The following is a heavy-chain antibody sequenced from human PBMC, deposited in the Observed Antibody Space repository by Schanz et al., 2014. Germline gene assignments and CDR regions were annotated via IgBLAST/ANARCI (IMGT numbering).Heavy chain of an antibody. J-gene: IGHJ4*02. V-gene: IGHV3-66*01. CDR3: ARPPISVAGRWADY. Sequence: EVQVVESGGGLVQPGGSLRLSCAVSGFTVSANYMIWVRQPPGKGLEWVSLIDYAGSTNYADSVKGRMTVSRDTSKNALFLQMKNLRAEATAVYCCARPPISVAGRWADYWGQGILVAVSS. CDR2: IDYAGST. CDR1: GFTVSANY. D-gene: IGHD6-19*01.